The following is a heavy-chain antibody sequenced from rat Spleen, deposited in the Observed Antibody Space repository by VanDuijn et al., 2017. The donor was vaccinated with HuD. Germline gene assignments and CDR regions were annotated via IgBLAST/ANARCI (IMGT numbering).Heavy chain of an antibody. CDR1: GFSLSSNG. D-gene: IGHD1-3*01. J-gene: IGHJ4*01. CDR3: ARERHSYGVMDA. V-gene: IGHV2S12*01. CDR2: ISSGGNT. Sequence: QVQLKESGPGLVQPSQTLSLTCTVSGFSLSSNGVSWVRQPPGKGLEWIAAISSGGNTYYNSVLKSRLSISRDTSKSQVFLKMNSLQTEDTATYYCARERHSYGVMDAWGQGVSVTVSS.